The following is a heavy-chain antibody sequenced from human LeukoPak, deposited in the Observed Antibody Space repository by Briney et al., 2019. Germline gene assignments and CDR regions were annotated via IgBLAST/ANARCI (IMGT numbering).Heavy chain of an antibody. Sequence: SETLSLTCAVYGGSFSGYYWSWIRQPPGEGLEWIGEINHSGSTNYNPSLKSRVTMSVDTSKNQFSLKLSSVTAADTDVYYCARGDYYDSNTVWFDPWGQGTLVTVSS. J-gene: IGHJ5*02. CDR1: GGSFSGYY. V-gene: IGHV4-34*01. D-gene: IGHD3-22*01. CDR2: INHSGST. CDR3: ARGDYYDSNTVWFDP.